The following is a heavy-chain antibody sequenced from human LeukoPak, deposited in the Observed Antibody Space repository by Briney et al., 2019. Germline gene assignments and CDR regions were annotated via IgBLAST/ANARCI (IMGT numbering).Heavy chain of an antibody. CDR3: ARDGVPYYYDSSGPFDY. V-gene: IGHV1-69*06. J-gene: IGHJ4*02. D-gene: IGHD3-22*01. Sequence: GASVKVSCKASGYTFSDYYMHWVRQAPGQGLEWMGGIIPIFGTANYAQKFQGRVTITADKSTSTAYMELSSLRSEDTAVYYCARDGVPYYYDSSGPFDYWGQGTLVTVSS. CDR2: IIPIFGTA. CDR1: GYTFSDYY.